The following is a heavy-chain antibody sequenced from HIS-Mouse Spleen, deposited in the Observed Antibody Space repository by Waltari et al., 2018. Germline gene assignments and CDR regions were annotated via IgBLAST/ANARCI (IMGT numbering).Heavy chain of an antibody. CDR2: ISYDGSNK. Sequence: QVQLVESGGGVVQPGRSLRLSCSASGFTFSSYAMHWVRKAPGKGLEGVAVISYDGSNKYYADSVKGRFTISRDNSKNTLYLQMNSLRAEDTAVYYCARDHRNNWAIRDWGQGTLVTVSS. J-gene: IGHJ4*02. CDR3: ARDHRNNWAIRD. CDR1: GFTFSSYA. D-gene: IGHD1-20*01. V-gene: IGHV3-30-3*01.